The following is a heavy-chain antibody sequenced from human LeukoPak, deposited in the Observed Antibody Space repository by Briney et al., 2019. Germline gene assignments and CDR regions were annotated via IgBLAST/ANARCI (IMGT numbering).Heavy chain of an antibody. CDR1: GFTFSSYW. V-gene: IGHV3-48*04. J-gene: IGHJ6*04. CDR2: ISSSGSTI. D-gene: IGHD2-21*01. CDR3: ARESRRGLSITYYYGMDV. Sequence: GGSLRLSCAASGFTFSSYWMSWVRQAPGKGLEWVSYISSSGSTIYYADSVKGRFTISRDNAKDSLYLQMNSLRAKDTAVYYCARESRRGLSITYYYGMDVWGKGTTVTVSS.